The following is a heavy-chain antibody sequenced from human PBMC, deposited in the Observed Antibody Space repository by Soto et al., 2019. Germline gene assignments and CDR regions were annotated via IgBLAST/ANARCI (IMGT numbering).Heavy chain of an antibody. V-gene: IGHV1-69*08. CDR3: ARDCSSTSCYSH. CDR1: GGTFSSYT. CDR2: IIPILGIA. D-gene: IGHD2-2*02. J-gene: IGHJ4*02. Sequence: QVQLVQSGAEVKKPGSSVKVSCKASGGTFSSYTISWVRQAPGQGFEWMGRIIPILGIANYAQKFQGRVTITADKSTSTAYMELSSLRSEDTAVYYCARDCSSTSCYSHWGQGTLVTVSS.